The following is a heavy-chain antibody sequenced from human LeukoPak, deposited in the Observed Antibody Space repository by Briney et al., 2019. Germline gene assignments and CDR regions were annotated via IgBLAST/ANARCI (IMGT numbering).Heavy chain of an antibody. V-gene: IGHV4-59*08. J-gene: IGHJ6*02. Sequence: SETLSLTCAVYGGSFSGYYWSWIRQPPGKGLEWIGYIYYSGSTNYNPSLKSRVTISVDTSKNQFSLKLSSVTAADTAVYYCARHGGSFWSGYFRFYYYYGMDVWGQGTTVTVSS. CDR2: IYYSGST. CDR3: ARHGGSFWSGYFRFYYYYGMDV. D-gene: IGHD3-3*01. CDR1: GGSFSGYY.